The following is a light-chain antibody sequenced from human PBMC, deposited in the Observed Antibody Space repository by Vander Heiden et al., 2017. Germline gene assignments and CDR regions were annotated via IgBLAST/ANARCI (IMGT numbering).Light chain of an antibody. CDR2: GAS. CDR3: QQTYTAPYT. J-gene: IGKJ3*01. V-gene: IGKV1-39*01. CDR1: QCINNY. Sequence: DVQMPESPSSLSASVGDSVTFTCRASQCINNYLDWFQQKPGKAPKLLIYGASNLDGGVSSRFSGSGSGTDFTLTISSLQPDDFAIYYCQQTYTAPYTFGPGTTVDVK.